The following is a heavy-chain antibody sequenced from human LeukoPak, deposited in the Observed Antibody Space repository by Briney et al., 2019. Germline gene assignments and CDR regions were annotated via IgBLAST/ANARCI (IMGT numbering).Heavy chain of an antibody. J-gene: IGHJ4*02. CDR2: IISILGIA. V-gene: IGHV1-69*04. CDR1: GGTFSSYT. CDR3: ARETAEYNLLWYFDY. Sequence: GSSVKVSCKASGGTFSSYTISWVRQAPGQGLEWMGRIISILGIANYAQKFQGRVTITADKSTSTAYMELSSLRSEDTAVYYCARETAEYNLLWYFDYWGQGTLVTVSS. D-gene: IGHD1-1*01.